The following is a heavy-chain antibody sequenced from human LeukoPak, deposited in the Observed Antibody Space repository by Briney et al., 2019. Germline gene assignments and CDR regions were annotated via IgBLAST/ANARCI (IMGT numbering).Heavy chain of an antibody. J-gene: IGHJ3*02. CDR3: AKDVTRYYYDSSGRYAFDI. V-gene: IGHV3-9*03. CDR1: GFTFSSYG. Sequence: PGRSLRLSCAASGFTFSSYGMHWIRQAPGKGLEWVSGISWNSGSIGYADSVKGRFTISRDNAKNSLYLQMNSLRAEDMALYYCAKDVTRYYYDSSGRYAFDIWGQGTMVTVSS. CDR2: ISWNSGSI. D-gene: IGHD3-22*01.